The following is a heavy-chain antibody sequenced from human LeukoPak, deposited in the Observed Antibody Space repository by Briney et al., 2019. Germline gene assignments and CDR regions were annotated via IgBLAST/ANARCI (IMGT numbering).Heavy chain of an antibody. V-gene: IGHV1-2*02. D-gene: IGHD4-17*01. Sequence: ASVKVSCKASGYTFTGYYMHWVRQAPGQGLEWMGWINPNSGGTNSVQKFQGRVTMTRDTSISTAYMELSRLRSDDTAVYYCARPDDCGDYGGYFQHWGQGTLVTVSS. J-gene: IGHJ1*01. CDR3: ARPDDCGDYGGYFQH. CDR1: GYTFTGYY. CDR2: INPNSGGT.